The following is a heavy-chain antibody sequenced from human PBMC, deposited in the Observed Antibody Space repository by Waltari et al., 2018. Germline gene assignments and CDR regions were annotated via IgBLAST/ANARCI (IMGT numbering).Heavy chain of an antibody. D-gene: IGHD3-10*01. CDR2: IIPIFGTA. J-gene: IGHJ4*02. V-gene: IGHV1-69*01. CDR1: GRTFSSYA. CDR3: ARGLKLWFGELLSYNYFDH. Sequence: QVQLVQSGAELTKPGSSVKVSCKASGRTFSSYAIRWVRPAPGHGLEWMGGIIPIFGTANYAQKVQSRVTITADESTSTAYMELSSLRSEDTVVYYCARGLKLWFGELLSYNYFDHWGQGTLVTVSS.